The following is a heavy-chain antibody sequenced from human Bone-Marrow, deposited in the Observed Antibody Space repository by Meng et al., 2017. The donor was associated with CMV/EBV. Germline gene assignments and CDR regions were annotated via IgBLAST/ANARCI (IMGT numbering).Heavy chain of an antibody. CDR2: ISAYNGNT. V-gene: IGHV1-18*01. D-gene: IGHD3-10*01. CDR1: GYTFTSYG. J-gene: IGHJ3*02. CDR3: ARVPNYYGSGSYYNDAFDI. Sequence: ASVKVSCKASGYTFTSYGISWVRQAPGQGLEWMGWISAYNGNTNYAQKLQGRVTITTDESTSTAYMELSSLRSEDTAVHYCARVPNYYGSGSYYNDAFDIWGQGTMVTVSS.